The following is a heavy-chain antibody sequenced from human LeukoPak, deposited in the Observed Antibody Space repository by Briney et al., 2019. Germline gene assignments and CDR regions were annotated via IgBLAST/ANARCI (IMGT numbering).Heavy chain of an antibody. D-gene: IGHD3-3*01. V-gene: IGHV4-34*01. J-gene: IGHJ6*02. CDR2: INHSGST. Sequence: SETLSLTCAVYGGSFSGYYWSWIRQPPGKGLEWIGEINHSGSTNYNPSLKSRVTISVDTSKNQFSLKLSSVTAADTAVYYCARHGYDFWSGYYPSYGMDVWGQGTTATVSS. CDR1: GGSFSGYY. CDR3: ARHGYDFWSGYYPSYGMDV.